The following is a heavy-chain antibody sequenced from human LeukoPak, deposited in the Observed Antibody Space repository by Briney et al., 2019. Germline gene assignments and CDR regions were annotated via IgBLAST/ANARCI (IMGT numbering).Heavy chain of an antibody. Sequence: GASVNVSCKVSGGTFISYAISWVRQAPGGGSEWMGRIIPIFGIANYAQKFQGRVTITADKSTSTAYMELKSLSSEDTAMYYCAYYDSSGYGFDFWGQGTLVTVSS. CDR1: GGTFISYA. V-gene: IGHV1-69*04. CDR2: IIPIFGIA. J-gene: IGHJ4*02. D-gene: IGHD3-22*01. CDR3: AYYDSSGYGFDF.